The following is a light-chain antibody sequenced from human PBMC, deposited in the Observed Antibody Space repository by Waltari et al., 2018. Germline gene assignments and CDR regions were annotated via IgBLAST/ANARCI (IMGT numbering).Light chain of an antibody. Sequence: DIQMTQSPSTLSASIGDRVTITCRASQSLNSWLAWYQQSPGKAPKLLVYDASTLQSGVPSRFSGSGSGTEFTLTISSLQPEDFATYYCQHYTRYSITFGQGTRLEIK. CDR3: QHYTRYSIT. CDR2: DAS. V-gene: IGKV1-5*01. J-gene: IGKJ5*01. CDR1: QSLNSW.